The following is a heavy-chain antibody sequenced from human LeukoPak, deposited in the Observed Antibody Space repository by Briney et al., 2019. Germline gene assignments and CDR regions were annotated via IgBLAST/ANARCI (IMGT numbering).Heavy chain of an antibody. CDR3: ARERSGYYILDQ. Sequence: PGGSLRLSCAASGFTFSDYTMSWVRQAPGKGLEWVSTITYSGGDTYFADSVKGRFTISRDNSKNTLHLQMNSLRAEDTAIYYCARERSGYYILDQWGQGTLVTVSS. V-gene: IGHV3-23*01. CDR2: ITYSGGDT. J-gene: IGHJ4*02. D-gene: IGHD3-3*01. CDR1: GFTFSDYT.